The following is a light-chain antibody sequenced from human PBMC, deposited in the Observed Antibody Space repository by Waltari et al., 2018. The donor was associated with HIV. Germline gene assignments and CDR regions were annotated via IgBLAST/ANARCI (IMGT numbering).Light chain of an antibody. CDR3: QQTRFSPFT. Sequence: DIRMTQSPSSVPASVVDRVTINCRASLGVSTWLAWYQQKPGQVPRLLVHTASTLQSGVPSRFSGSGSWTDFTLTINGLQPEDYATYYCQQTRFSPFTFGPGTTVETK. CDR1: LGVSTW. CDR2: TAS. V-gene: IGKV1-12*02. J-gene: IGKJ3*01.